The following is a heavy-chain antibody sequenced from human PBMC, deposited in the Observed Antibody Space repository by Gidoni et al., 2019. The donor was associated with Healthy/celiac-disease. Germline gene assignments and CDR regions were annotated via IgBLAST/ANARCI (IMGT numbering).Heavy chain of an antibody. Sequence: EVQLVESGGGLVQPGGSLRLYCAASGFTFSSYEMNWVRQAPGKGLEWVSYISSSGSTIYYADSVKGRFTISRDNAKNSLYLKMNSLRAEDTAVYYCARGPNCSGGSCYGPTYNWFDPWGQGTLVTVSS. V-gene: IGHV3-48*03. CDR3: ARGPNCSGGSCYGPTYNWFDP. J-gene: IGHJ5*02. CDR2: ISSSGSTI. D-gene: IGHD2-15*01. CDR1: GFTFSSYE.